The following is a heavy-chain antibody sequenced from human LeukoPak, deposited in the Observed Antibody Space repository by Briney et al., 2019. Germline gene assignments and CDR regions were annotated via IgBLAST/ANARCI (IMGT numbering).Heavy chain of an antibody. J-gene: IGHJ5*02. CDR2: MNPNSGNT. Sequence: ASVKVSCKASGYTFTSYDINWVRQATGQGLEWMGWMNPNSGNTGYAQKFQGRVTMTRNTSISTAYMELSSLRSEDTAVYYCARAPYDFSSGTNWFDPWGQGTLVTVSS. D-gene: IGHD3-3*01. CDR3: ARAPYDFSSGTNWFDP. CDR1: GYTFTSYD. V-gene: IGHV1-8*01.